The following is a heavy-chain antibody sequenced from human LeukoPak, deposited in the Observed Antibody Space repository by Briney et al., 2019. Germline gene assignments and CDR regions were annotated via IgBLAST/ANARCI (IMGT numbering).Heavy chain of an antibody. V-gene: IGHV4-34*01. CDR3: ARDQFHYYYYYYMDV. CDR2: INHSGST. CDR1: GGSFSGYY. Sequence: SETLSLTCAVYGGSFSGYYWSWIRQPPGKGLEWIGEINHSGSTNYNPSLKSRVTISVDTSKNQFSLKLSSVTAADTAVYYCARDQFHYYYYYYMDVWGKGTTVTVSS. J-gene: IGHJ6*03.